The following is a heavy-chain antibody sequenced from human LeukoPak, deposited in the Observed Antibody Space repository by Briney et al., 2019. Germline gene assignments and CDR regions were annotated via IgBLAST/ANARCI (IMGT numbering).Heavy chain of an antibody. CDR1: GFTFSNYD. V-gene: IGHV3-23*01. CDR2: ITGSGGST. CDR3: ARDRGGSYDF. J-gene: IGHJ4*02. Sequence: PGGSLRLSCAASGFTFSNYDMSWVRQAPGSGLEWVSGITGSGGSTYYADSVKGRFTISRDNAKNTLYLQMNSLRAEDTAVYYCARDRGGSYDFWGQGTLVTVSS. D-gene: IGHD1-26*01.